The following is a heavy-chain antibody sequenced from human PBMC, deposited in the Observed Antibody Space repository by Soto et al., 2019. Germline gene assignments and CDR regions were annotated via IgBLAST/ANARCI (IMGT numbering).Heavy chain of an antibody. CDR2: ISSRSNI. CDR3: AREYTAWPLAYGLDV. Sequence: SLPLSCASCGLPFSNFSINWGRQAPGKGLEWVSSISSRSNIYYADSVKGRFTISRDNAKNSVSLQMNSLRAEDTAVYYCAREYTAWPLAYGLDVWGQGTTVTVSS. D-gene: IGHD2-2*02. J-gene: IGHJ6*02. V-gene: IGHV3-21*01. CDR1: GLPFSNFS.